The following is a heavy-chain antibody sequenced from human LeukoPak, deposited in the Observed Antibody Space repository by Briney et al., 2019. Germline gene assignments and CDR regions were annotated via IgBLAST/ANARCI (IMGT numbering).Heavy chain of an antibody. D-gene: IGHD6-13*01. CDR3: AKQSAGSAAWYSLHYDF. J-gene: IGHJ4*02. V-gene: IGHV3-23*01. CDR2: VDGGGGGT. Sequence: GGSLRLSCAASGSTLSSYAMTWVRQAPGGGLEWVSSVDGGGGGTYYADSVKGRFTISRDNSKDTLYLQMNGLRAEDTAVYFCAKQSAGSAAWYSLHYDFWGQGTLVTVSS. CDR1: GSTLSSYA.